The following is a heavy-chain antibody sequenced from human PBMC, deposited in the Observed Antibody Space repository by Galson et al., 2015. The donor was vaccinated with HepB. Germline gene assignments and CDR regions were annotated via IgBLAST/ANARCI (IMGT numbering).Heavy chain of an antibody. Sequence: SLRLSCAASGFAFSNYWMNWVRQAPGKGLEWVALIKRDGSEKFYVDSVKGRFTISRDNAKNSVYLQMNSLRPEDTAVYYCARVDGKGDSRAYHFYGIDVLGQRFTVSGPS. CDR2: IKRDGSEK. CDR3: ARVDGKGDSRAYHFYGIDV. CDR1: GFAFSNYW. V-gene: IGHV3-7*03. J-gene: IGHJ6*02. D-gene: IGHD5-24*01.